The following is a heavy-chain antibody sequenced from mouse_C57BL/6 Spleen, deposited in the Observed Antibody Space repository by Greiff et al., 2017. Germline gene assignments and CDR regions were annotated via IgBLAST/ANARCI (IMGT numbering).Heavy chain of an antibody. CDR3: TQLRLYYYAMDY. CDR2: IDPENGDT. Sequence: VQLQQSGAELVRPGASVKLSCTASGFNIKDDYMHWVRQRPEQGLEWIGWIDPENGDTEYASKFQGKATITADTSSNTAYLQLSSLTSEDTAVYYCTQLRLYYYAMDYWGQGTSVTVSS. V-gene: IGHV14-4*01. D-gene: IGHD3-2*02. CDR1: GFNIKDDY. J-gene: IGHJ4*01.